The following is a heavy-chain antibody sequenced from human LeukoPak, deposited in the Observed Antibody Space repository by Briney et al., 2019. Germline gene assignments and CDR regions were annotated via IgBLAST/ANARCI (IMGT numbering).Heavy chain of an antibody. CDR3: ARATAKDIVVVVAATRLDY. CDR1: RYTFTGYY. Sequence: GASVKVSCQASRYTFTGYYMHWVGPARGQGRAWMGWINPNSGGTNNAQKFQGRVTMTRDTSISTAYMELSRLRSDDTAVYYCARATAKDIVVVVAATRLDYWGQGTLATVPS. CDR2: INPNSGGT. J-gene: IGHJ4*02. D-gene: IGHD2-15*01. V-gene: IGHV1-2*02.